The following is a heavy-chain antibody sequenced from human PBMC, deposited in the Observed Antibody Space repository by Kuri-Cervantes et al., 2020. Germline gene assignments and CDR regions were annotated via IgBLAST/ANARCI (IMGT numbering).Heavy chain of an antibody. Sequence: ASVKVSCKASGYTFRSYGISWVRQAPGQGLEWLGWISVYNGNTNYAQKFQGRVTMTTDTSTNTAYMEVRSLRPDDTAVYYCARDPGYDSSGPGYWGQGTLVTVSS. CDR1: GYTFRSYG. V-gene: IGHV1-18*01. CDR2: ISVYNGNT. J-gene: IGHJ4*02. D-gene: IGHD3-22*01. CDR3: ARDPGYDSSGPGY.